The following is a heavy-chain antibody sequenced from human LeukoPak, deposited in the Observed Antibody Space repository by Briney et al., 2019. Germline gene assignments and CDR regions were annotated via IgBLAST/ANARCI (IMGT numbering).Heavy chain of an antibody. CDR3: AKSDGDSIDY. Sequence: GGSLRLSCAASGFTFSSYGMHWVRQAPGKGLEWVAVISYDGSNKYYADSVKGRFTISRDDSKNTLYLQMNSLRAEDTAVYYCAKSDGDSIDYWGQGTLVTVSS. CDR1: GFTFSSYG. CDR2: ISYDGSNK. D-gene: IGHD4-17*01. V-gene: IGHV3-30*18. J-gene: IGHJ4*02.